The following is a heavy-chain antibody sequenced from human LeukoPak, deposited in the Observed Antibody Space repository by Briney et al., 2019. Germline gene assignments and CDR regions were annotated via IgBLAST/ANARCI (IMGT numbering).Heavy chain of an antibody. CDR1: GFTVTKAW. CDR3: TTYPIYYDSSGYYPNFDY. D-gene: IGHD3-22*01. Sequence: GRSLRLSCAAAGFTVTKAWMSWVRQAPGKGLEWDGCIKIKVVGGTTYYAAPVKGRFTISRDNSKNTLYLQMNSLKTEDTAVYYCTTYPIYYDSSGYYPNFDYWGQGTLVTVSS. J-gene: IGHJ4*02. CDR2: IKIKVVGGTT. V-gene: IGHV3-15*05.